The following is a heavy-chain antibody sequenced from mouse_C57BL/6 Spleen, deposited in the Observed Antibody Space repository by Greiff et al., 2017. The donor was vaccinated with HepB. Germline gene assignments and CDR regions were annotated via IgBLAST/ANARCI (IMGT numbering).Heavy chain of an antibody. CDR1: GYTFTSYW. D-gene: IGHD2-5*01. CDR2: INPSSGYT. V-gene: IGHV1-7*01. Sequence: VKLQESGADLAKPGASVKLSCKASGYTFTSYWMHWVKQRPGQGLEWIGYINPSSGYTKYNQKFKAKATLTTDKSSSTAYMQLSSLTYDDSAVYYCARRGNSNLGMDYWGQGTSVTVSS. J-gene: IGHJ4*01. CDR3: ARRGNSNLGMDY.